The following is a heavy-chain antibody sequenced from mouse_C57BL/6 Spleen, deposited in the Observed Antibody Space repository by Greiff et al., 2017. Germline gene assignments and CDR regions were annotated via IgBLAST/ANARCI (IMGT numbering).Heavy chain of an antibody. Sequence: EVQLKESGPELVKPGASVKIPCKASGYTFTDYNMDWVKQSHGKSLEWIGDINPNNGGTIYNQKFKGKATLTVDKSSSTAYMELRSLTSEDTAVYYCARLTMVPWYFDVWGTGTTVTVSS. CDR2: INPNNGGT. V-gene: IGHV1-18*01. J-gene: IGHJ1*03. CDR1: GYTFTDYN. D-gene: IGHD2-2*01. CDR3: ARLTMVPWYFDV.